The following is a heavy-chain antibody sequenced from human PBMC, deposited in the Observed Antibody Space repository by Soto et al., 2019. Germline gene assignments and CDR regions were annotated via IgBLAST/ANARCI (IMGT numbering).Heavy chain of an antibody. Sequence: EVQLLESGGGLVQPGGSLRLSCAASGFTFSNYAMSWVRQAPGKGLEWVSAISGSGGSTSYADSVNGRFTISRDNSKNTLYLQMNSLRAEDTAIYYCANQRYYDFWSGYYEDWFDPWGQGTLVTVSS. D-gene: IGHD3-3*01. CDR2: ISGSGGST. CDR1: GFTFSNYA. V-gene: IGHV3-23*01. J-gene: IGHJ5*02. CDR3: ANQRYYDFWSGYYEDWFDP.